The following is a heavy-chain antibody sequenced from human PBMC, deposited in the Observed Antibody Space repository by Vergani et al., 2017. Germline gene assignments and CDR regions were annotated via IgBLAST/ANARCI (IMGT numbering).Heavy chain of an antibody. J-gene: IGHJ4*02. V-gene: IGHV3-33*08. CDR2: IWYDGRNK. CDR1: GFTFSSYA. CDR3: ARDPTLYYGSGSYYNY. D-gene: IGHD3-10*01. Sequence: VQLVESGGGLVQPGGSLRLSCAASGFTFSSYAMHWVRQAPGKGLEWVAVIWYDGRNKYYADSVKGRFTISRDNSKNTLYLQMNSLRAEDTALYYCARDPTLYYGSGSYYNYWGQGTLVTVSS.